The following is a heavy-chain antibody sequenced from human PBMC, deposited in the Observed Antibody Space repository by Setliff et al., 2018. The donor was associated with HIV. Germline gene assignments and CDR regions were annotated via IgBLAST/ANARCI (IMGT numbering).Heavy chain of an antibody. CDR3: AISIVGATPYFDY. V-gene: IGHV1-69*13. CDR2: IIPIFGTA. Sequence: SVKVSCKASGDTFNSHAISWVRQAPGQGLEWMGGIIPIFGTANYAQKFQGRVTITADESTSTAYMELSSLRSEDTAVYYCAISIVGATPYFDYWGQGTLVTVSS. D-gene: IGHD1-26*01. J-gene: IGHJ4*02. CDR1: GDTFNSHA.